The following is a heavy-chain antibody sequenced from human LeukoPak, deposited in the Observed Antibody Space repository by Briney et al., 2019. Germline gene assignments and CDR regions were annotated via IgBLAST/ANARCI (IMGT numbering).Heavy chain of an antibody. J-gene: IGHJ4*02. Sequence: NPSETLSLTCAVYGGSFSGYYWSWIRQPPGKGLEWIGEINHSGSTNYNPSLKSRVTISVDTSKNQFSLKLSSVTAADTAVYYCARGSSGDYLFDYWGQGTLVTVSS. V-gene: IGHV4-34*01. CDR3: ARGSSGDYLFDY. D-gene: IGHD4-17*01. CDR1: GGSFSGYY. CDR2: INHSGST.